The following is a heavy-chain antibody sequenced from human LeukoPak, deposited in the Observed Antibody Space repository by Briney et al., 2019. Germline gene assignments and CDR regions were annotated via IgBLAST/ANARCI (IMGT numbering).Heavy chain of an antibody. CDR2: IYYSGST. V-gene: IGHV4-59*01. D-gene: IGHD1-26*01. J-gene: IGHJ4*02. CDR3: ARVPVGATPYYFDY. CDR1: GGSISSYY. Sequence: SETLSLTCTVSGGSISSYYWSWIRQPPGKGLEWIGYIYYSGSTNYNPSLKSRVTISVDTSKNQFSLKLSSVTAADTAVYYCARVPVGATPYYFDYWGQGTLVTVSS.